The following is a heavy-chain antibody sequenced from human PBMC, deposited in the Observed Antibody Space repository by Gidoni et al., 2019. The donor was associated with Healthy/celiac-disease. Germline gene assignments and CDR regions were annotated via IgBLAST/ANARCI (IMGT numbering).Heavy chain of an antibody. D-gene: IGHD3-22*01. Sequence: QVQLVESGGGVVQPGRSLRLSCAASGLPFSSYGMHWVRQAPGKGLEWVAVIWYDGSNKYYADSVKGRFTISRDNSKNTLYLQMNSLRAEDTAVYYCAREIFYDSSSLFDYWGQGTLVTVSS. CDR1: GLPFSSYG. V-gene: IGHV3-33*01. CDR3: AREIFYDSSSLFDY. CDR2: IWYDGSNK. J-gene: IGHJ4*02.